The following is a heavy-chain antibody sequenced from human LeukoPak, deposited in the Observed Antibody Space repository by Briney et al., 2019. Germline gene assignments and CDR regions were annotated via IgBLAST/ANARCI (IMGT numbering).Heavy chain of an antibody. J-gene: IGHJ2*01. CDR3: ARDPAVRRRPASITRDWYFDL. CDR2: ISSSSSTI. V-gene: IGHV3-21*01. D-gene: IGHD1-14*01. CDR1: GFTFSTYS. Sequence: PGGSLRLSCAASGFTFSTYSMNWVRQAPGKGLEWVSSISSSSSTIYYADSVKGRFTISRDNAKNSLDLQMNSLRAEDMAVYYCARDPAVRRRPASITRDWYFDLWGRGTLVAVSS.